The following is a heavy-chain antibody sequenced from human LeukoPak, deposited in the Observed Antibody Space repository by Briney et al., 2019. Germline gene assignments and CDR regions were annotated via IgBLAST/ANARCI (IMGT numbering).Heavy chain of an antibody. V-gene: IGHV1-18*01. CDR2: ISPYNGNT. J-gene: IGHJ4*02. CDR3: ARGGKQWRNFDY. D-gene: IGHD6-19*01. Sequence: ASVKVSCKASGYTFTSYGISWVRQAPGQGLEWVGWISPYNGNTNYAQKLQGRVTMTTDTSTSTAYMELSRLRSDDTAVYYCARGGKQWRNFDYWGQGTLVTVSS. CDR1: GYTFTSYG.